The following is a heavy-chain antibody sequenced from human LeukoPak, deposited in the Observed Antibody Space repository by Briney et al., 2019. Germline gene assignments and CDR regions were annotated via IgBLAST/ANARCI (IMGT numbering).Heavy chain of an antibody. CDR2: ISGGGDIT. CDR3: AKEQVGAPPWVSYFDY. Sequence: PGGSLRLSCVASGFTFSTYAMSWVRQTPAKGLEWVSVISGGGDITYYADSVKGRFTISRDNSENTVYLQMNSLRAEDTAVYYCAKEQVGAPPWVSYFDYWAQGTLVTVSS. V-gene: IGHV3-23*01. CDR1: GFTFSTYA. J-gene: IGHJ4*02. D-gene: IGHD1-26*01.